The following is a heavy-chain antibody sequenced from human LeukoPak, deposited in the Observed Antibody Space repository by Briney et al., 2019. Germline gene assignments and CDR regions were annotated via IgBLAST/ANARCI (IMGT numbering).Heavy chain of an antibody. J-gene: IGHJ4*02. D-gene: IGHD3-10*01. Sequence: GGSLRLSCAASGFAFNTFGMHWVRQAPGKGLEWVATTSFDGSNTYFSDSVRGRFTIPRDNSRNTLFLQMSSLSAEDTAVYYCAREGYYGSGSPPSLYFDYWGQGTLVTVSS. CDR1: GFAFNTFG. CDR2: TSFDGSNT. CDR3: AREGYYGSGSPPSLYFDY. V-gene: IGHV3-30*03.